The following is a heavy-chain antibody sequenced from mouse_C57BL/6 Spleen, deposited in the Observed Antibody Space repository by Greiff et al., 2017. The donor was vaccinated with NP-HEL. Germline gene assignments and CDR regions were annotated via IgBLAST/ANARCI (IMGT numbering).Heavy chain of an antibody. J-gene: IGHJ4*01. CDR1: GYTFTDYY. D-gene: IGHD2-5*01. V-gene: IGHV1-26*01. CDR2: INPNNGGT. CDR3: ARRYYSNYVDYAMDY. Sequence: EVQLQQSGPELVKPGASVKISCKASGYTFTDYYMNWVKQSHGKSLEWIGDINPNNGGTSYNQKFKGKATLTVDKSSSTAYMELRSLTSEDSAVYYCARRYYSNYVDYAMDYWGQGTSVTVSS.